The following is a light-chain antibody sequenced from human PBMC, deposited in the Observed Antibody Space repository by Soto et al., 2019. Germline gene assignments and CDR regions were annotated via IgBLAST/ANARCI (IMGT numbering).Light chain of an antibody. CDR1: GSDVVTYKY. J-gene: IGLJ2*01. V-gene: IGLV2-14*01. Sequence: QSALTQPASVSGSPGQSIAISCTGTGSDVVTYKYVSWYQQHPGKAPKLMIYEVSIRPSGVSDRFSGSKSGNTASLTISGLRPEDEAYYYCCSYAGSTTRVVFGGGTKVTVL. CDR3: CSYAGSTTRVV. CDR2: EVS.